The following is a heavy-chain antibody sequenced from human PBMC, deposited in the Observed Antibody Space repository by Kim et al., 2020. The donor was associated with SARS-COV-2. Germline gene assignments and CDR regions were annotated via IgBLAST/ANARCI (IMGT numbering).Heavy chain of an antibody. Sequence: GGSLRLSCAASGFTFSSYWMHWVRQAPGKGLVWVSRINSDGSSTSYADSVKGRFTISRDNAKNTLYLQMNSLRAEDTAVYYCARDAVVVYAKFVGSWFDPWGQGTLVTVSS. CDR2: INSDGSST. J-gene: IGHJ5*02. D-gene: IGHD2-21*01. V-gene: IGHV3-74*01. CDR3: ARDAVVVYAKFVGSWFDP. CDR1: GFTFSSYW.